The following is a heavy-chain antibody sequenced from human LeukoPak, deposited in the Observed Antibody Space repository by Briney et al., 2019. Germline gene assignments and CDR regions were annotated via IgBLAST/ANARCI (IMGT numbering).Heavy chain of an antibody. CDR3: ASPAVTTTGPFGRAFDY. Sequence: GGSLRLSCAASGFTFSSYAMSWVRQAPGKGLEWVSAISGSGGSTYYADSVKGRFTISRDNSKNTLYLQMNSLRAEDTAVYYCASPAVTTTGPFGRAFDYWGQGTLVTVSS. D-gene: IGHD4-17*01. CDR1: GFTFSSYA. V-gene: IGHV3-23*01. J-gene: IGHJ4*02. CDR2: ISGSGGST.